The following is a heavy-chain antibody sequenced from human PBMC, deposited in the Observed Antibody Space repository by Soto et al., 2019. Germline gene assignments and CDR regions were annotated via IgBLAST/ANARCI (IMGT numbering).Heavy chain of an antibody. CDR2: IIPVFGTA. Sequence: SVKVSCKASGGSLSNYGISWVRQAPGQGLEWMGGIIPVFGTANYAQKFQGRVTITADESTNIVYMDVTSLRSEDTAVYYCARGDATKVVVTTYYAMDVWGQGTTVTVSS. CDR3: ARGDATKVVVTTYYAMDV. V-gene: IGHV1-69*13. CDR1: GGSLSNYG. J-gene: IGHJ6*02. D-gene: IGHD4-17*01.